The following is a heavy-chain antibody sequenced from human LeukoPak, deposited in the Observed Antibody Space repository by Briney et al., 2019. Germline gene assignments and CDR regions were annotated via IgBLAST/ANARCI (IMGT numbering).Heavy chain of an antibody. CDR3: ATFYGSGSYYPTYGMDV. V-gene: IGHV3-33*01. Sequence: GRSLRLSCAASGFTFSSYGMHWVRQAPGKGLEWVAAIWHGGSNKYYADSVKGRFTISRDNSKNTLYLQMNSLRAEDTAVYYCATFYGSGSYYPTYGMDVWGKGTTVSVSS. D-gene: IGHD3-10*01. J-gene: IGHJ6*04. CDR1: GFTFSSYG. CDR2: IWHGGSNK.